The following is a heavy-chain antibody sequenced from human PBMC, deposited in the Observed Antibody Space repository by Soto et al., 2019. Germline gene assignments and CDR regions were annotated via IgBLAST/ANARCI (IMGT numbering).Heavy chain of an antibody. CDR3: ARDMSGSYYHLMDV. V-gene: IGHV3-48*02. J-gene: IGHJ6*02. D-gene: IGHD1-26*01. CDR2: ISSSSSTI. Sequence: GGSLRLSCSASGFTFSSYSMNCVRQAPGKGLEWVSYISSSSSTIYYADSVKGRFTISRDNAKNSLYLQMNSLRDEDTAVYYCARDMSGSYYHLMDVWGQGTTVTVSS. CDR1: GFTFSSYS.